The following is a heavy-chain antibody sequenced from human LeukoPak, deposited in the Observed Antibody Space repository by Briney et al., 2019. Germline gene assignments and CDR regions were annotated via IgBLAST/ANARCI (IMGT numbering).Heavy chain of an antibody. J-gene: IGHJ4*02. CDR1: GFTFSRYW. Sequence: GGSLRLSCVASGFTFSRYWMSWVRQAPGKGLEWVSSISSSSSSYIYYADSVKGRFTISRDNAKNSLYLQMNSLRAEDTAVYYCARDSGYSYGYDYWGQGTLVTVSS. V-gene: IGHV3-21*01. D-gene: IGHD5-18*01. CDR3: ARDSGYSYGYDY. CDR2: ISSSSSSYI.